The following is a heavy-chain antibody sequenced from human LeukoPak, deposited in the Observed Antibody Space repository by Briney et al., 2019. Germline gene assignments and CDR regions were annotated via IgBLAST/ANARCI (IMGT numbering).Heavy chain of an antibody. CDR3: ARVWVDIVVVSAAPTRYYYGMDV. CDR1: GGSISSYY. D-gene: IGHD2-2*03. J-gene: IGHJ6*02. V-gene: IGHV4-59*01. CDR2: IYYSGST. Sequence: SSETLSLTCTVSGGSISSYYWSWIRQPPGKGLEWIGYIYYSGSTNYNPSLKSRVTISVDTSKNQFSLKLSSVTAADTAVYYCARVWVDIVVVSAAPTRYYYGMDVWGQGTTVTVSS.